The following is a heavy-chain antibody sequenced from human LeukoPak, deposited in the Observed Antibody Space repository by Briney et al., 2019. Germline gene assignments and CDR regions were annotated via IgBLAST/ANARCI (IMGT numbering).Heavy chain of an antibody. CDR3: ARIIQLWSAFDY. V-gene: IGHV3-21*01. J-gene: IGHJ4*02. CDR1: GFTFSSYS. Sequence: GGSLRLSCAASGFTFSSYSMHGVRQAPGKGLESVSSISSSSSYIYNADSVKGRFTISRDNAKNSLYLQMNSLRAEDTAVYYCARIIQLWSAFDYWGQGTLVTVSS. CDR2: ISSSSSYI. D-gene: IGHD5-18*01.